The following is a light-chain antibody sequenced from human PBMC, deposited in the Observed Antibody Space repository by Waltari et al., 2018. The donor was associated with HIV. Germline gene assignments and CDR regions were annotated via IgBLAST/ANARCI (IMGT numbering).Light chain of an antibody. CDR3: QTTDTNGVVV. CDR2: QDH. J-gene: IGLJ2*01. V-gene: IGLV3-25*03. CDR1: AFPSRY. Sequence: SSALTQTPSVSVSPGQTATITCSGEAFPSRYANWYHQRAGQAPFLVIYQDHKRPSGIPDRFAGSSSGTVLTLTISGVQTEDEGDYYCQTTDTNGVVVFGGGTKVTVL.